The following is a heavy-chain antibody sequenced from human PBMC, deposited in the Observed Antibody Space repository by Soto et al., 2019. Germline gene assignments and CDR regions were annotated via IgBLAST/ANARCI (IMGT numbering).Heavy chain of an antibody. CDR1: GFTFGDYA. J-gene: IGHJ4*02. Sequence: GGSLRLSCTASGFTFGDYAMSWVRQAPGKGLEWVGFIRSKAYGGTTEYAASVKGRFTISRDDSKSIAYLQMNSLKTEDTDVYYCARAGDIVTGYYIGYWGQGTLVTVSS. CDR3: ARAGDIVTGYYIGY. V-gene: IGHV3-49*04. CDR2: IRSKAYGGTT. D-gene: IGHD3-9*01.